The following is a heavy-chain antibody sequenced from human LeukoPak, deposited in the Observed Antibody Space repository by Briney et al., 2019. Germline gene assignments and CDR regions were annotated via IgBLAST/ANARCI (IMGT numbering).Heavy chain of an antibody. CDR2: IYYSGST. V-gene: IGHV4-59*01. J-gene: IGHJ3*02. Sequence: SETLSLTCTVSGCSISSYYWSWIRQPPGKGLEWIGYIYYSGSTNYNPSLKSRVTISVDTSKNQFSLMLSSVTAADTAVYYCARDSYYYDNAFDIWGQGTMVTVSS. CDR1: GCSISSYY. D-gene: IGHD3-22*01. CDR3: ARDSYYYDNAFDI.